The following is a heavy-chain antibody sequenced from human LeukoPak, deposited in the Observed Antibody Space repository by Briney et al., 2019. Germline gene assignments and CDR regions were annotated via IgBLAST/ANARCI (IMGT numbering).Heavy chain of an antibody. D-gene: IGHD3-9*01. V-gene: IGHV3-73*01. CDR2: IRSKANSYAT. Sequence: PGGSLKPSCAASGFTFSGSAMHWVRQASGKGLEWVGRIRSKANSYATAYAASVKGRFTISRDDSKNTAYLQMNSLKTEDTAVYYCTRLRGADIRLYWYFDLWGRGTLVTVSS. CDR1: GFTFSGSA. CDR3: TRLRGADIRLYWYFDL. J-gene: IGHJ2*01.